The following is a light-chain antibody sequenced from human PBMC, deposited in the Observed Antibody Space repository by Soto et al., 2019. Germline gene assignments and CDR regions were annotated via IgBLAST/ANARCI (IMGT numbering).Light chain of an antibody. Sequence: AVQMTQSPSSLSASVGDRVTITCRASQDIRNYLSWYQHKPGKAPKLLIYGASSLQSGVPSRFAGSGSGTDFTLTISGLQPEDFAVYYCQQYNNWPPWTFGQGTKVEVK. CDR3: QQYNNWPPWT. J-gene: IGKJ1*01. CDR2: GAS. V-gene: IGKV1-6*01. CDR1: QDIRNY.